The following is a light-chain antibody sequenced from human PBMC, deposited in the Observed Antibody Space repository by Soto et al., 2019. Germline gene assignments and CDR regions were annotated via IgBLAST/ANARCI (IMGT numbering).Light chain of an antibody. CDR1: SRDVGGYNY. CDR3: SSYTSSSPYV. V-gene: IGLV2-14*01. Sequence: QSALTQPASVSGSPGQSITISCTGTSRDVGGYNYVSWYQQHPGKAPKVMIYEVGTRPPGVSHRFSGSKSGNTASLTISGLQAEDEADYYCSSYTSSSPYVFGTGTKLTVL. CDR2: EVG. J-gene: IGLJ1*01.